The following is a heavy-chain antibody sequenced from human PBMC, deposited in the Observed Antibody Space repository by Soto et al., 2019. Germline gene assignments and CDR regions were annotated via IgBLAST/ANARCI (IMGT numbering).Heavy chain of an antibody. CDR1: GGSISSGGYS. D-gene: IGHD4-17*01. Sequence: PSETLSLTCAVSGGSISSGGYSWSWIRQPPGKGLEWIGYIYHSGSTYYNPSLKSRVTISVDRSKNQFSLKLSSVTAADTAVYYCARAGTTVVTQDGDTDADAFDIWGQGTMVPVSS. CDR3: ARAGTTVVTQDGDTDADAFDI. V-gene: IGHV4-30-2*01. J-gene: IGHJ3*02. CDR2: IYHSGST.